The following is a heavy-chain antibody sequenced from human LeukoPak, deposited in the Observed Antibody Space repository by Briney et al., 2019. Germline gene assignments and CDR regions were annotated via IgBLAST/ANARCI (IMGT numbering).Heavy chain of an antibody. D-gene: IGHD6-6*01. Sequence: PGGSLRLSCAASGFTFSSYTMSWVRQAPGKGLEWVSTITTSDGNTYYADSVKGRFTVSRDNSKNTLNLQMNSLRDEDTAIYYCARDSSHYLGSSDYWGQGTLVTVSP. J-gene: IGHJ4*02. CDR2: ITTSDGNT. V-gene: IGHV3-23*01. CDR3: ARDSSHYLGSSDY. CDR1: GFTFSSYT.